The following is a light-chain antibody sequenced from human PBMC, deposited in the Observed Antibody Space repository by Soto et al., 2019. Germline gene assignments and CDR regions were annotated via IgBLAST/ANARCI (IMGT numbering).Light chain of an antibody. J-gene: IGKJ1*01. CDR1: QNIRHK. CDR3: QQYNNWPPWT. Sequence: EIMMTQTPDTLSVSPVERGTLSCRASQNIRHKLAWYQQRPGHPPRLXXXDXXIAAPGVPVRFSGSGSGTEFTLTISSLQSEDFAVYYCQQYNNWPPWTFGQGTKVDIK. CDR2: DXX. V-gene: IGKV3-15*01.